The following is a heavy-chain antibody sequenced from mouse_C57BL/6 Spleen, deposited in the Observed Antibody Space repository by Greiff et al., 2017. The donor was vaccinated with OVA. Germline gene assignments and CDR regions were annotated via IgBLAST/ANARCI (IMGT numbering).Heavy chain of an antibody. V-gene: IGHV1-61*01. CDR1: GYTFTSYW. J-gene: IGHJ4*01. Sequence: VQLQQPGAELVRPGSSVKLSCKASGYTFTSYWMDWVKQRPGQGLEWIGNIYPSDSETHYNQKFKDKATLTVDKSSSTAYMQLSSLTSEDSAVYYCAREEDYSNFLDYWGQGTSVTVSS. D-gene: IGHD2-5*01. CDR2: IYPSDSET. CDR3: AREEDYSNFLDY.